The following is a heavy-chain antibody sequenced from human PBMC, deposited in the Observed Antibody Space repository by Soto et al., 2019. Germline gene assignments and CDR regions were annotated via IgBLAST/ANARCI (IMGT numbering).Heavy chain of an antibody. J-gene: IGHJ3*02. CDR3: ARDNSKDYGEYGGVNFDI. D-gene: IGHD4-17*01. CDR2: IHDSGST. CDR1: DGSISSGDYY. Sequence: PSETLSLTCIVSDGSISSGDYYWTLCLLPPWKGLEWIGHIHDSGSTIYNPALKRQLTISVDTSKNQFTLKLSSVTAADTALYYCARDNSKDYGEYGGVNFDIWGQGTMVTVSS. V-gene: IGHV4-30-4*01.